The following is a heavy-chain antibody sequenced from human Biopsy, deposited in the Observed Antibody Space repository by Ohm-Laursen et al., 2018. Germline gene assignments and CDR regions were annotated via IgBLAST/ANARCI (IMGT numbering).Heavy chain of an antibody. CDR3: TRAEAGSGSLLYFDY. CDR2: INSDGSST. Sequence: GSLRLSCAASEFIFSRFWMYWVRQAPGKGLVWVSRINSDGSSTNYADAVKGRFTISRDNAKNTVFLQMNSPRAEDTAVYYCTRAEAGSGSLLYFDYWGQGTLVTVSS. D-gene: IGHD3-10*01. CDR1: EFIFSRFW. J-gene: IGHJ4*02. V-gene: IGHV3-74*01.